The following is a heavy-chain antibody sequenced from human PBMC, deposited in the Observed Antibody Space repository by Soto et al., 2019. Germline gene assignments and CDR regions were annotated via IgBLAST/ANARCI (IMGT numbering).Heavy chain of an antibody. Sequence: ASVKVSCKASGYTFTSYGISWVRQAPGQGLEWMGWISAYNGNTNYAQKLQGRVTMTTDTSTSTAYMELRSLRSDDTAVYFCAKDHIAVAGTSAPPNYNVMDFWGKGTTVPVSP. CDR2: ISAYNGNT. V-gene: IGHV1-18*01. CDR1: GYTFTSYG. CDR3: AKDHIAVAGTSAPPNYNVMDF. J-gene: IGHJ6*04. D-gene: IGHD6-19*01.